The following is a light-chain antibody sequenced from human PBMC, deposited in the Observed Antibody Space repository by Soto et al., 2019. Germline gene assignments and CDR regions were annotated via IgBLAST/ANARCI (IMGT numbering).Light chain of an antibody. V-gene: IGKV1-5*03. Sequence: DIQMTQSPSTLSTSVGDRVTITCRASQTIKSWLAWYQQKPGKAPKLLIYEASNLESGVPSRFSGSRSGTDFTLTISSLQPDDFATYYCQQYNSYPWTFGQGTKMEV. CDR2: EAS. CDR3: QQYNSYPWT. J-gene: IGKJ1*01. CDR1: QTIKSW.